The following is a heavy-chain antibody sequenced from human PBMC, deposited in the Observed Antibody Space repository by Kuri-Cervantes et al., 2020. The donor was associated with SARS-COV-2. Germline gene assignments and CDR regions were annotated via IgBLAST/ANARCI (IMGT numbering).Heavy chain of an antibody. CDR1: GYTFTSYG. CDR2: ISAYNGNT. J-gene: IGHJ4*02. D-gene: IGHD3-3*01. CDR3: ARDERFLEWFSPTRPHLDY. V-gene: IGHV1-18*01. Sequence: ASVKVSCKASGYTFTSYGISWVRQAPGQGLEWMGWISAYNGNTNYAQKLQGRVTMTTDTSTSTAYMELRSLRSDGTAVYYCARDERFLEWFSPTRPHLDYWGQGTLVTVSS.